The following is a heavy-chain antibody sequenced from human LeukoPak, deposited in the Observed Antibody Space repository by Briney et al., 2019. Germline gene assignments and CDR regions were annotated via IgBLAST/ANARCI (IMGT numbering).Heavy chain of an antibody. Sequence: PGGSLRLSCAASGFTFSSYAMSWVRQAPGKGLEWVSAISGSGGSTYYAGSVKGRFTISRDNSKNTLYLQMNSLRAEDTAVYYCAKLGSGRITMVRGVISNWFDPWGQGTLVTVSS. J-gene: IGHJ5*02. CDR1: GFTFSSYA. CDR3: AKLGSGRITMVRGVISNWFDP. V-gene: IGHV3-23*01. D-gene: IGHD3-10*01. CDR2: ISGSGGST.